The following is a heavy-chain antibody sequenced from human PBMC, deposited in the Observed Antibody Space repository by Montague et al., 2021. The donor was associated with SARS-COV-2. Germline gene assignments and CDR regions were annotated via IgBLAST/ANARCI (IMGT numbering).Heavy chain of an antibody. CDR2: IYTSGGT. V-gene: IGHV4-61*02. J-gene: IGHJ3*02. Sequence: TLSLTCTVSDVSISSGTYYWSWIRQPAGKGLEWIGRIYTSGGTNYNPSLKSRVAISVDTSKNQFSLKLSSVTAADTAVYYCARGRAEYYDSSGYYRTGGAFDIWGQGTMVTVSP. D-gene: IGHD3-22*01. CDR3: ARGRAEYYDSSGYYRTGGAFDI. CDR1: DVSISSGTYY.